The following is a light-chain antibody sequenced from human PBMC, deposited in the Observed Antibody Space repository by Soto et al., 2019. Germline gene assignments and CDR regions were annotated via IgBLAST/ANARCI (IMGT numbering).Light chain of an antibody. J-gene: IGKJ1*01. V-gene: IGKV3-20*01. CDR1: QSIGSDS. Sequence: EIVLTQSPGTLSLSPGQRATLSCRASQSIGSDSLAWYQQKPGQAPRFLIYDTSTRATGIPDRFGGSGSGTDFTLTISRLEPEDFAVYSCQQSGSSLWTFGQGTKVEIK. CDR2: DTS. CDR3: QQSGSSLWT.